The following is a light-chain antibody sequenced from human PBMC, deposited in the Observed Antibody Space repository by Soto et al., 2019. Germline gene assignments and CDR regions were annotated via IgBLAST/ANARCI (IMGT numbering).Light chain of an antibody. CDR3: QQYGRSLWT. Sequence: EIVLTQSPGTLSLSPGERASLSCRASQSVSSTYLAWYQQKPGQAPRLLIYATSTRATGIPDRFSGSGSGTDFTLTISRLEPEDFAVYYCQQYGRSLWTFGQGTKVGIK. CDR1: QSVSSTY. J-gene: IGKJ1*01. V-gene: IGKV3-20*01. CDR2: ATS.